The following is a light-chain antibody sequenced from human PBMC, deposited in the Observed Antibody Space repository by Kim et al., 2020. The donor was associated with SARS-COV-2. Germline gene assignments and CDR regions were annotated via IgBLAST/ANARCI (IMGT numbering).Light chain of an antibody. Sequence: SRGERAPLSCWASQSVRSNLAWYQQKPGQAPRLLIYGASTRAAGIPARFSGSGSGTEFTLTISSLQSEDFAVYYCQQYNNWPPKYTFGQGTKLEI. CDR2: GAS. V-gene: IGKV3-15*01. CDR3: QQYNNWPPKYT. J-gene: IGKJ2*01. CDR1: QSVRSN.